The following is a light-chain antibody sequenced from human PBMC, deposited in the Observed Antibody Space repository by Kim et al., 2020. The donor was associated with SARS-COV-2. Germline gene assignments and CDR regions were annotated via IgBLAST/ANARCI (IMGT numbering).Light chain of an antibody. CDR3: QQLNSYPLI. J-gene: IGKJ4*01. V-gene: IGKV1-9*01. Sequence: SASLGDRVTITCRASQGINNYLAWYQQKSGKAPKLLIYAASILESGVPSRFSGSGSGTDFTLTINSLQPEDFATYYCQQLNSYPLIFGGGTKLEI. CDR2: AAS. CDR1: QGINNY.